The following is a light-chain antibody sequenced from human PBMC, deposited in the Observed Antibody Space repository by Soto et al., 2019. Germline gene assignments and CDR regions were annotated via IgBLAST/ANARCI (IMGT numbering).Light chain of an antibody. V-gene: IGLV1-47*02. CDR1: DSNVGINF. CDR3: AAWDDSLSGVV. Sequence: QSVLTQPPSASATPGQRVTISCSGSDSNVGINFVYWYQQLPGTAPKLLIYTNDQRPSGVPDRFSGSKSGTSASLAISCLRSEDDADYYCAAWDDSLSGVVFGGGTKVTVL. J-gene: IGLJ2*01. CDR2: TND.